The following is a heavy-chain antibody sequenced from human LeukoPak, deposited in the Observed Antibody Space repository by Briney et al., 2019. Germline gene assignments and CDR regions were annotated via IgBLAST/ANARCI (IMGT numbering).Heavy chain of an antibody. CDR1: GYTFSSYS. J-gene: IGHJ4*02. D-gene: IGHD3-22*01. CDR2: ISVRSNYI. CDR3: VRLRRNSDTSGFYYYDF. Sequence: GGSLRLSCVASGYTFSSYSINWVRHALGKGLEWVSSISVRSNYIYYADSVRGRFSISRDDARDSLYLQMNSLRAEDTAVYFCVRLRRNSDTSGFYYYDFWGQGTLVTVSS. V-gene: IGHV3-21*01.